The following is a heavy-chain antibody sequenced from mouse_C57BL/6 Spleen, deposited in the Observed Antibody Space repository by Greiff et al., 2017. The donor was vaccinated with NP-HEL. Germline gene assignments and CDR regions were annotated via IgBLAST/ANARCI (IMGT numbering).Heavy chain of an antibody. J-gene: IGHJ2*01. CDR3: ARSTVDGGFDY. CDR2: IYPGDGDT. CDR1: GYAFSSYW. Sequence: QVQLQQSGAELVKPGASVKISCKASGYAFSSYWMNWVKQRPGKGLEWIGQIYPGDGDTNYNGKFKGKATLTADKSSSTAYMQRSSRTSEDSAVYFCARSTVDGGFDYWGQGTTLTVSS. V-gene: IGHV1-80*01. D-gene: IGHD1-1*01.